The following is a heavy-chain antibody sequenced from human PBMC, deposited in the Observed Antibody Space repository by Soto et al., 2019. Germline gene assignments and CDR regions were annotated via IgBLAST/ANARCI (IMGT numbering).Heavy chain of an antibody. CDR1: GFTFSSYW. D-gene: IGHD3-10*01. J-gene: IGHJ4*02. V-gene: IGHV3-74*01. Sequence: EVQLVESGGGLVQPGGSLRLSCAASGFTFSSYWMHWVRQAPGKGLVWVSRVNGDGSNTNYADSVKGRFTISRDNAKNTLHLQMNSLRVEDTAVYYCARGALYYCYNDYWGQGTLVTASS. CDR3: ARGALYYCYNDY. CDR2: VNGDGSNT.